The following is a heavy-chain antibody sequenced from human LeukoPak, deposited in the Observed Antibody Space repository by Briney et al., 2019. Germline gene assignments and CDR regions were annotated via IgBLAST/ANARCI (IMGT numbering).Heavy chain of an antibody. V-gene: IGHV3-23*01. CDR3: AKDDGGSYYIYYYYMDV. CDR1: GFTFSSYG. D-gene: IGHD1-26*01. Sequence: GGSLRLSCAASGFTFSSYGMSWVRQAPGKGLEWVSGISGSGGSTYYADSVKGRFTISRDNSRNTLYLQMNSLRAEDTAVYYCAKDDGGSYYIYYYYMDVWGKGTTVTISS. CDR2: ISGSGGST. J-gene: IGHJ6*03.